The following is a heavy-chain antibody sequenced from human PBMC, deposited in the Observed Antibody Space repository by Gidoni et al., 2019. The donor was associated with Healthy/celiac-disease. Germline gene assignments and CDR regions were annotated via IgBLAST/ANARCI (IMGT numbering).Heavy chain of an antibody. J-gene: IGHJ6*03. CDR2: IIPIFGTA. CDR3: AGAAPNMDV. V-gene: IGHV1-69*01. Sequence: GLEWMGGIIPIFGTANYAQKFQGRVTITADESTSPAYMELSSLRSEDTAVYYCAGAAPNMDVWGKGTTVTVSS.